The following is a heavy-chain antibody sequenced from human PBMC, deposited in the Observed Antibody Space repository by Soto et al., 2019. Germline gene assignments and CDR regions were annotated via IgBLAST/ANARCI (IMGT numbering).Heavy chain of an antibody. Sequence: GESLKISCKGSGYTFITYWIAWVLQMPWKGLEWMGIIYPGDSDTRYSPSFQGQVTISADKSISTAYLQWSSLKASDTAMYYCASSNYVVHYYYYGMDVWGQGTTVTVSS. D-gene: IGHD4-4*01. CDR1: GYTFITYW. CDR2: IYPGDSDT. V-gene: IGHV5-51*01. CDR3: ASSNYVVHYYYYGMDV. J-gene: IGHJ6*02.